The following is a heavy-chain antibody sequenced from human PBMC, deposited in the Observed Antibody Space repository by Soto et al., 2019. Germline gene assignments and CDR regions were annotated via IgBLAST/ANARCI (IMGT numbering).Heavy chain of an antibody. J-gene: IGHJ6*02. CDR1: GNRLTSYW. CDR2: IDPSDSYT. Sequence: PGPSLKVSCKGSGNRLTSYWISWVRQMPGKGMEWMERIDPSDSYTNYSPSFQGHVTISADKSISTAYLQWSSLKASDTAMYYCATDSSFMDVWCQGTTVTVSS. V-gene: IGHV5-10-1*01. D-gene: IGHD6-19*01. CDR3: ATDSSFMDV.